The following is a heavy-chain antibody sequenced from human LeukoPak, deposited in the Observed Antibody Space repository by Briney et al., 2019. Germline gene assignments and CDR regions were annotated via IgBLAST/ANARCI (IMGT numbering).Heavy chain of an antibody. Sequence: PGRSLRLSCAASGFTFSEHGMHWVRQAPGKGLEWVAGIWYDGSNEYYGDSVKGRVTISRDNSKNTVYLQMNSLRAEDTAVYYCARGRYTAIVPDAFDIWGQGTMVTVSS. J-gene: IGHJ3*02. V-gene: IGHV3-33*01. CDR1: GFTFSEHG. CDR3: ARGRYTAIVPDAFDI. CDR2: IWYDGSNE. D-gene: IGHD5-18*01.